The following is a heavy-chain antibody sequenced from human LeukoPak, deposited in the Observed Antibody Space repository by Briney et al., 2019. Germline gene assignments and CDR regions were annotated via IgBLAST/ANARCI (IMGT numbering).Heavy chain of an antibody. Sequence: GGSLRLSCAASGFTFDDYAMHWVRQAPGKGLEWVSLISWDGGSTYYADSVKGRFTISRDNSKNSLYLQMNSLRAEDTASYYCAKSGRFDYYYYMDVWGKGTTVTVSS. CDR1: GFTFDDYA. CDR2: ISWDGGST. J-gene: IGHJ6*03. D-gene: IGHD3-10*01. V-gene: IGHV3-43D*04. CDR3: AKSGRFDYYYYMDV.